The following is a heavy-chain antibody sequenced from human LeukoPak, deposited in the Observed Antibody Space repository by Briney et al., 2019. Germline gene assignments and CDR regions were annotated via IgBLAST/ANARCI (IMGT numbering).Heavy chain of an antibody. J-gene: IGHJ4*02. CDR1: GFTFSSYA. Sequence: PGRSLRLSCAASGFTFSSYAMHWVRQAPGKGLEWVAVISYDGSNEYYADSVKGRFTISRDNSKNTLYLQMNSLRAEDTAVYYCARGAPKGHYYDSSGYWGQGTLVTVSS. V-gene: IGHV3-30-3*01. CDR2: ISYDGSNE. CDR3: ARGAPKGHYYDSSGY. D-gene: IGHD3-22*01.